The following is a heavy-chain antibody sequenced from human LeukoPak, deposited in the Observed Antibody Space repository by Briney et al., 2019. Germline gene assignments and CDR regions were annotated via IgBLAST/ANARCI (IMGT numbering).Heavy chain of an antibody. CDR1: GFTFSNFA. CDR3: TKSLQSITSWAWYFDL. CDR2: ISAYRGTT. Sequence: GGSLRLSCAASGFTFSNFAMSWVRQAPGRGLEWVSTISAYRGTTYYADSVEGRFTVSRDNSKNTLSLHMNSLRAEDTAFYYCTKSLQSITSWAWYFDLWGRGSLVIVSS. V-gene: IGHV3-23*01. J-gene: IGHJ2*01. D-gene: IGHD2-2*01.